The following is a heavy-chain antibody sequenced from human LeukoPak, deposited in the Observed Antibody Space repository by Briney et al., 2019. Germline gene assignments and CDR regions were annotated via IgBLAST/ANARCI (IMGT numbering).Heavy chain of an antibody. D-gene: IGHD1-1*01. CDR2: ISVYNGKT. V-gene: IGHV1-18*01. J-gene: IGHJ5*02. CDR3: AREWKSSFDP. Sequence: ASVKVSCEASGYTFTNYGITWVRQAPGQGLEWMGWISVYNGKTNYAQKLQDRVTMTTDTSTSTAYMELRSLRSDDTAVYYCAREWKSSFDPWGQGTLVTVSS. CDR1: GYTFTNYG.